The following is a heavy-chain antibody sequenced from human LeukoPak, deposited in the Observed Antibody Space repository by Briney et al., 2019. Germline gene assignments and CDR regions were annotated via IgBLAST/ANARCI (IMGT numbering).Heavy chain of an antibody. D-gene: IGHD5-12*01. Sequence: PGGSLRLSCAASGFTVSNNYMNWVHQAPGKGLEWVSVIHSGGTTNYADSVQGRFTISRDNSKTTVYLHMNSLRAEDTAVYYCARDSDSGYGPFASWGQGTLVTVSS. CDR3: ARDSDSGYGPFAS. CDR2: IHSGGTT. CDR1: GFTVSNNY. V-gene: IGHV3-53*01. J-gene: IGHJ4*02.